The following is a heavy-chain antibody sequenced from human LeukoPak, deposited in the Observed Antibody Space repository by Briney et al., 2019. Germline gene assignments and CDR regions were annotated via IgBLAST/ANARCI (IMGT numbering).Heavy chain of an antibody. CDR1: GGSISSSSSY. Sequence: SETLSLTCTVSGGSISSSSSYWGWIRQPPGKGLEWIGSLSYSGSTYYNSSLKSRVTISVDTSKAQFSLKLTSVTAADTAVYYCARHGAYDGRIYEYWGQGTLVTVSS. D-gene: IGHD5-12*01. J-gene: IGHJ4*02. V-gene: IGHV4-39*01. CDR2: LSYSGST. CDR3: ARHGAYDGRIYEY.